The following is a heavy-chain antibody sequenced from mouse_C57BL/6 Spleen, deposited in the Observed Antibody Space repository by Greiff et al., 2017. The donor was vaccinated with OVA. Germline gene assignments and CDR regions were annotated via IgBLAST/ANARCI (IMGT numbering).Heavy chain of an antibody. V-gene: IGHV5-9*01. Sequence: EVKLMESGGGLVKPGGSLKLSCAASGFTFSSYTMSWVRQTPEKRLEWVATISGGGGNTYYPDSVKGRFTISRDNAKNTLYLQMSSLGSEDAALYYCARVYDYDIGSAFAYWGQGTLVTVAA. J-gene: IGHJ3*01. CDR2: ISGGGGNT. D-gene: IGHD2-4*01. CDR3: ARVYDYDIGSAFAY. CDR1: GFTFSSYT.